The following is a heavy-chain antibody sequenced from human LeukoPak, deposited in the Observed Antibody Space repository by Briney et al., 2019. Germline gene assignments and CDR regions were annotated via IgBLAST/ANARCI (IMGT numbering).Heavy chain of an antibody. V-gene: IGHV3-23*01. CDR1: GFTFNSYA. CDR3: ARCSGGSCYLSLDY. D-gene: IGHD2-15*01. CDR2: INSGGST. J-gene: IGHJ4*02. Sequence: GGSLRLSCAVSGFTFNSYAMGWVRQAPGKGLEWVSCINSGGSTYCADSVKGRFTISRDNSKSTLYLEMNSLRAEDTALYYCARCSGGSCYLSLDYWGQGTLVTVSS.